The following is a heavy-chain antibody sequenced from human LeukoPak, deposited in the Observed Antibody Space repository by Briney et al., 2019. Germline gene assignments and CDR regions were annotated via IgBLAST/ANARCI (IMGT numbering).Heavy chain of an antibody. J-gene: IGHJ5*02. CDR1: GGSISSSSYY. V-gene: IGHV4-39*01. D-gene: IGHD3-22*01. CDR3: ARLGPRTLEHYYDSSPYRWFDP. CDR2: IYYSGST. Sequence: SETLSLTCTVSGGSISSSSYYWGWIRQPPGKGLEWIGSIYYSGSTYYNPSLKSRVTISVDTSKNQFSLRLISVTAADTAVYFCARLGPRTLEHYYDSSPYRWFDPWGQGTLVTVSS.